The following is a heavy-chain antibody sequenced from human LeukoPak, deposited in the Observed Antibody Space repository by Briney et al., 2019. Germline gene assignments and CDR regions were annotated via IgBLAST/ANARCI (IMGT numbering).Heavy chain of an antibody. CDR3: AKTGRRGYFDL. D-gene: IGHD1-14*01. J-gene: IGHJ2*01. V-gene: IGHV4-59*01. CDR1: GASISDYY. Sequence: SETLSLTCNISGASISDYYWGWVRQSPVKGLEWIASVLFSGSHHYSPSLRSRVAISVDTSKNQFSLNLTSVTTADTAVYYCAKTGRRGYFDLWGRGTLVSVSS. CDR2: VLFSGSH.